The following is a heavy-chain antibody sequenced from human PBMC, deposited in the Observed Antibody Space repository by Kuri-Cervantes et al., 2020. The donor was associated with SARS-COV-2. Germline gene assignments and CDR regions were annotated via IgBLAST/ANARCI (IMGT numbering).Heavy chain of an antibody. Sequence: SETLSLTCAVSGYSISSGYYWGWIRQPPGKGLEWIGSIYYSGGTYYNPSLKSRVTISVDTSKNQFSLKLSSVTAADTAVYYCARYGPPRYYFDYWGQGTLVTVSS. V-gene: IGHV4-38-2*01. CDR2: IYYSGGT. CDR3: ARYGPPRYYFDY. CDR1: GYSISSGYY. J-gene: IGHJ4*02. D-gene: IGHD4-17*01.